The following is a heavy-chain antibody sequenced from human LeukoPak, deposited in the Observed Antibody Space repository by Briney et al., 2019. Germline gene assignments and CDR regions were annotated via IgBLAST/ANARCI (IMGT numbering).Heavy chain of an antibody. J-gene: IGHJ1*01. V-gene: IGHV1-8*02. Sequence: GASVKVSCKASGYTFTDYYMHWVRQAPGQGLEWMGWINPNSGNTGYAQKFQGRVTMTRNTSISTAYMELSSLRSEDTAVYYCARVVQSTDSSGFYLPEYFQHWGQGTLVTVSS. CDR2: INPNSGNT. CDR1: GYTFTDYY. D-gene: IGHD3-22*01. CDR3: ARVVQSTDSSGFYLPEYFQH.